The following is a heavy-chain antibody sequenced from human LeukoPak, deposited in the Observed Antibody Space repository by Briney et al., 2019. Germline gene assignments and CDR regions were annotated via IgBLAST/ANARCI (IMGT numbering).Heavy chain of an antibody. CDR2: ISYDGSNK. CDR3: ARDQRGKPPAFYFDY. J-gene: IGHJ4*02. CDR1: GFTFSSYA. V-gene: IGHV3-30*04. D-gene: IGHD6-25*01. Sequence: GGSLRLSCAASGFTFSSYAMHWVRQAPGKGLEWVAVISYDGSNKYFADSVKGRFTISRDNSKNTLYLQMNSLRAEDTAVYYCARDQRGKPPAFYFDYWGQGTLVTVSS.